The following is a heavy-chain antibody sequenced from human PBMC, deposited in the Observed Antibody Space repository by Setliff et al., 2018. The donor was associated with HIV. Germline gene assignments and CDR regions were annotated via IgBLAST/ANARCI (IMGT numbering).Heavy chain of an antibody. CDR1: GFTFSDYT. J-gene: IGHJ6*02. CDR2: ISTGGHFI. CDR3: AREIRTVYTGGHYFYGIDV. Sequence: GGSLRLSCAASGFTFSDYTMNWVRQAPGKGLEWVSSISTGGHFIYYADSVKGRFTISRDNAKKSVYLQMNSLRGEDTAVYYCAREIRTVYTGGHYFYGIDVWGQGTAVTVSS. D-gene: IGHD3-16*01. V-gene: IGHV3-21*01.